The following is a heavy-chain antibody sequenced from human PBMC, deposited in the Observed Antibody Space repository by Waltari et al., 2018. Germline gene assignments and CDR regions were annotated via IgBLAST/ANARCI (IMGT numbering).Heavy chain of an antibody. CDR3: TRTRYCSTTSGQVDWFDP. CDR1: GFTFSSYW. J-gene: IGHJ5*02. CDR2: INGDGGRT. V-gene: IGHV3-74*01. D-gene: IGHD2-2*01. Sequence: EVQLVESGGGLVQPGGSLRLSCAASGFTFSSYWMHWVRQAPGKGLVWVSRINGDGGRTSYADSVKGRFTISRDNANNTLYLQMNSLRAEDTAVYYCTRTRYCSTTSGQVDWFDPWGQGTLVTVSS.